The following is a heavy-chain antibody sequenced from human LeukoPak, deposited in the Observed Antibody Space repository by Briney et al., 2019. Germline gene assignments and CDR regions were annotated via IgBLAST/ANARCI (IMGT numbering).Heavy chain of an antibody. CDR2: INSDGSST. CDR3: ARDSSAWSGYYDY. J-gene: IGHJ4*02. D-gene: IGHD3-3*01. Sequence: GWSLRLSCAASEFTFSSYWMHWVRQAPGKGLVWVSRINSDGSSTSYADSVKGRFTISRDNAKNTLYLQMNSLRAEDTAVYYCARDSSAWSGYYDYWGQGTLVTVSS. V-gene: IGHV3-74*01. CDR1: EFTFSSYW.